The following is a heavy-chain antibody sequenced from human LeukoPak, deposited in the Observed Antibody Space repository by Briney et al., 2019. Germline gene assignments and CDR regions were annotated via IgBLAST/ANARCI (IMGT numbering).Heavy chain of an antibody. V-gene: IGHV1-69*13. D-gene: IGHD3-9*01. CDR3: ARGMHYDILTGYLNWFDP. CDR2: IIPIFGTA. J-gene: IGHJ5*02. CDR1: GGTLSSYA. Sequence: GASVKVSCKASGGTLSSYAISWVRQAPGQGLEWMGGIIPIFGTANYAQKFQGRVTITADESTSTAYMELSSLRSEDTAVYYCARGMHYDILTGYLNWFDPWGQGTLVTVSS.